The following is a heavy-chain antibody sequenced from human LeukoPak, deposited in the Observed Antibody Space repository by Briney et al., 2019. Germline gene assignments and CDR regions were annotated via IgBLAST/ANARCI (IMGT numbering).Heavy chain of an antibody. CDR2: ISAYNGNT. D-gene: IGHD6-13*01. J-gene: IGHJ4*02. Sequence: ASVKVSCKASGYTFTGYYMHWVRQAPGQGLEWMGWISAYNGNTNYAQKLQGRVTMTTDTSTSTAYMELRSLRSDDTAVYYCARVGYSSSWYALYYFDYWGQGTLVTVSS. V-gene: IGHV1-18*04. CDR3: ARVGYSSSWYALYYFDY. CDR1: GYTFTGYY.